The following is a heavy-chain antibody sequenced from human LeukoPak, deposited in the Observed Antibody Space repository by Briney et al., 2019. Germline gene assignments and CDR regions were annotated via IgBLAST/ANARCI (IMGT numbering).Heavy chain of an antibody. CDR2: LSDNT. Sequence: GGSLRLSCAASGFTFRTYNMNWVRQAPGKGLEWVSTLSDNTYYADSVRGRFSISGDSSEHTLYLQMNSLRAEDTAVYFCARSRGPGSHWFDPWGQGTLVTVSS. V-gene: IGHV3-23*01. J-gene: IGHJ5*02. CDR3: ARSRGPGSHWFDP. CDR1: GFTFRTYN. D-gene: IGHD3-10*01.